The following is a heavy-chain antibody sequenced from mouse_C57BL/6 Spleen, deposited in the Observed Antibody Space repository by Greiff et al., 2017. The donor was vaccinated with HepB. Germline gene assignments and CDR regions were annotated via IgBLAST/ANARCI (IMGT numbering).Heavy chain of an antibody. CDR2: ISSGSSTI. CDR1: GFTFSDYG. CDR3: ARDDYADYAMDY. Sequence: EVKLMESGGGLVKPGGSLKLSCAASGFTFSDYGMHWVRQAPEKGLEWVAYISSGSSTIYYADTVKGRFTISRDNAKNTLFLQMTSLRSEDTAMYYCARDDYADYAMDYWGQGTSVTVSS. V-gene: IGHV5-17*01. J-gene: IGHJ4*01. D-gene: IGHD2-4*01.